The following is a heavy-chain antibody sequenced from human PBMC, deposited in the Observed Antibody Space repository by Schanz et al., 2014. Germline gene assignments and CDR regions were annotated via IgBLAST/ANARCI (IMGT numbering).Heavy chain of an antibody. V-gene: IGHV3-23*01. CDR2: ISGGGGGYR. Sequence: EVQLLESGGGLVQPGGSLRLSCAVSGFTFSSYAMSWVRQAPGKGLEWVSTISGGGGGYRPYADSVKGRFTVSRDNSKNMLFLQMNSLRVEDTAIYYCAKNWKDDQKVVRPGWSDGMDVWGQGTTVTVSS. J-gene: IGHJ6*02. CDR1: GFTFSSYA. D-gene: IGHD3-3*01. CDR3: AKNWKDDQKVVRPGWSDGMDV.